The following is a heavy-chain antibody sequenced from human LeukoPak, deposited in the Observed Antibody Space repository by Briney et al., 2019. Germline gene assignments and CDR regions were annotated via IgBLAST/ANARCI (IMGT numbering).Heavy chain of an antibody. D-gene: IGHD2-2*01. V-gene: IGHV1-69*13. CDR1: GGTFSSYV. J-gene: IGHJ5*02. CDR3: ARALLRYCSSTSCYWFDP. CDR2: IIPIFGTA. Sequence: PLASVTVSCKASGGTFSSYVISWVRQAPGQGLEWMGGIIPIFGTANYAQKFQGRVTITADESTSTAYMELSSLRSGDTAVYYCARALLRYCSSTSCYWFDPWGQGTLVTVSS.